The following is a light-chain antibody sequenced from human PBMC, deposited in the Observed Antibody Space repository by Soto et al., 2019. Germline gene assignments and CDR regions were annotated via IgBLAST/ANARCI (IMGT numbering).Light chain of an antibody. V-gene: IGKV3-20*01. J-gene: IGKJ2*01. Sequence: EIVLTQSPGTLSLSPGERATLSCRASQSVSNNYLAWYQQKPCQAPRLVIYGASSRATGIPDRFSGSGSGTDFTLTISRLEPEDCAVYYCQQYGSSPYTFGQGTKLEIK. CDR1: QSVSNNY. CDR2: GAS. CDR3: QQYGSSPYT.